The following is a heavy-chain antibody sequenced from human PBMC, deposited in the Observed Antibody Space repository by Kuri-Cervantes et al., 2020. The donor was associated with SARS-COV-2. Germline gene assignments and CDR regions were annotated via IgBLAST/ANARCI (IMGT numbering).Heavy chain of an antibody. CDR1: GFTFSSYA. D-gene: IGHD3-22*01. Sequence: GGSLRLSCAASGFTFSSYAMHWVRQAPGKGLEWVAVISYDGSNKYYADSVKGRFTISRDNAKNSLYLQMNSLRDEDTAVYYCARDQGDDSSGYYPIQYYYYYGMDVWGQGTTVTVSS. CDR2: ISYDGSNK. V-gene: IGHV3-30-3*01. J-gene: IGHJ6*02. CDR3: ARDQGDDSSGYYPIQYYYYYGMDV.